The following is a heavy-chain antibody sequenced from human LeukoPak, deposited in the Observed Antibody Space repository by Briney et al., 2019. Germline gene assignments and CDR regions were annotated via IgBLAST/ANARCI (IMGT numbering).Heavy chain of an antibody. J-gene: IGHJ3*02. V-gene: IGHV1-46*01. D-gene: IGHD3-10*02. CDR1: GGPFSSYA. CDR2: INPSGGST. CDR3: ARDRITMYNAFDI. Sequence: ASVKVSCKASGGPFSSYAISWVRQAPGQGLEWMGIINPSGGSTSYAQKFQGRVTMTRDTSTSTVYMELSSLRSEDTAVYYCARDRITMYNAFDIWGQGTMVTVSS.